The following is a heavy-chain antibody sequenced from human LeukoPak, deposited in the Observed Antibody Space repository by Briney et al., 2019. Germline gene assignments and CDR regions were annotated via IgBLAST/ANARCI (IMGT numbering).Heavy chain of an antibody. CDR2: INHSGST. Sequence: SETLSLTCAVYGGSFSGYYWRWIRQPPEKGLEWIGEINHSGSTNYNPSLKSRVTISVDTSKNQFSLKLSSVTAADTAVYYCARGVPAIYSSIHDNYYYYMDVWGKGTMVTVSS. CDR3: ARGVPAIYSSIHDNYYYYMDV. CDR1: GGSFSGYY. J-gene: IGHJ6*03. D-gene: IGHD6-6*01. V-gene: IGHV4-34*01.